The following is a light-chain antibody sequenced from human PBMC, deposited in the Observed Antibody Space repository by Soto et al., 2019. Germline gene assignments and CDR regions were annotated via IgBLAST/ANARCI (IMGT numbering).Light chain of an antibody. CDR3: TSYSSSSTLYV. V-gene: IGLV2-14*01. CDR2: EVS. Sequence: QSGLTEPAAVSGSRGQSITISCTGTSSDVGGYNYVSWYQQHPGKVPQLMIYEVSNRPSGVSNRFSGSKSGNTASLTISGLQADDEADYYCTSYSSSSTLYVFGPGTKVTVL. CDR1: SSDVGGYNY. J-gene: IGLJ1*01.